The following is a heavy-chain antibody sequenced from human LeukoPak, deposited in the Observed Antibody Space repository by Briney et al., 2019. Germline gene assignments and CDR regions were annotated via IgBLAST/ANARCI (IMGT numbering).Heavy chain of an antibody. CDR1: GGSFSGYY. V-gene: IGHV4-34*01. CDR3: ARIGLRSGSYIDY. J-gene: IGHJ4*02. D-gene: IGHD1-26*01. Sequence: PSETLSLTCAVYGGSFSGYYWSGIRQPPGKGLEWIGEINHSGSTKYNPSLKSRVTISVDTSKNQFSLKLSSVTAADTAVYYCARIGLRSGSYIDYWGQGTLVTVSS. CDR2: INHSGST.